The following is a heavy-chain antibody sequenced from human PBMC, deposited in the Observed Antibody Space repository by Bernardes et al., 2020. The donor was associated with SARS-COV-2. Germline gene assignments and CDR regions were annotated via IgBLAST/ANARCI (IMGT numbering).Heavy chain of an antibody. CDR2: ISAGGKAT. J-gene: IGHJ3*02. Sequence: GGALRLPRAASGFPFRSYCMKWVPPGPGEGLGGGSSISAGGKATYSADSVKGRFTISRDNSQNTVYLQMNSLRAEDTAKYFCAKDKVSYSSDEFDIWGQGTMVTVSS. D-gene: IGHD3-10*01. CDR1: GFPFRSYC. V-gene: IGHV3-23*01. CDR3: AKDKVSYSSDEFDI.